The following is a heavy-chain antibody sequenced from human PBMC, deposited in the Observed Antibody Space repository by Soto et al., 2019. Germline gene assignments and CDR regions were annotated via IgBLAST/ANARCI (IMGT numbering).Heavy chain of an antibody. J-gene: IGHJ6*02. CDR3: ARDIMGTNYYYYGMDV. V-gene: IGHV4-30-4*02. D-gene: IGHD2-8*01. CDR2: VYYDGTT. CDR1: GGSISSGSFY. Sequence: PSETLSLTCTVSGGSISSGSFYWSWIRQPPGKGLEWIGYVYYDGTTYYNPSLKSRVTISVDTSKNQFSLKLSSVTAADTAVYYCARDIMGTNYYYYGMDVWGQGTTVT.